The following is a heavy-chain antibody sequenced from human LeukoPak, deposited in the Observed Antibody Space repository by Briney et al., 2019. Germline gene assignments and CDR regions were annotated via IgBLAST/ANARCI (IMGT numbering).Heavy chain of an antibody. CDR3: ARDRDYDRIDAFDI. V-gene: IGHV4-59*01. Sequence: SETLSLTSTVSGGSISSYYWSWIRQPPGKGLEWIGYIYYSGSTNYNPSLKSRVTMSVDTSKNQFSLKLSSVTAADTAVYYCARDRDYDRIDAFDIWGQGTMVTVSS. D-gene: IGHD3-22*01. CDR2: IYYSGST. CDR1: GGSISSYY. J-gene: IGHJ3*02.